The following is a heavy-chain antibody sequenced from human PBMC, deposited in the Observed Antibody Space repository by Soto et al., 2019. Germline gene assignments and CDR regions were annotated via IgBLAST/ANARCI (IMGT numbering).Heavy chain of an antibody. V-gene: IGHV4-59*01. J-gene: IGHJ4*02. CDR3: ARGYGDYVLDY. D-gene: IGHD4-17*01. CDR2: IYYSGST. CDR1: GGSISSYY. Sequence: QVQLQESGPGLVKPSETLSLTCTVSGGSISSYYWSWIRQPPGKGLEWIGYIYYSGSTNYNPSLMSRVTISVYTSKTQFSLKLSSVTAADTAVYYCARGYGDYVLDYWGQGTLVTVSS.